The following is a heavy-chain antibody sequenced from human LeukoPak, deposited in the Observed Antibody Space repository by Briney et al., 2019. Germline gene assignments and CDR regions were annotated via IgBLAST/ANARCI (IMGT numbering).Heavy chain of an antibody. D-gene: IGHD1-26*01. Sequence: GGSLRLSCAASGFTFSSYSMNWVRRAPGKGREGVQYISSSSSTIYYADSVKGRFTISRDNAKNSLYLQMNSLRAEDTAVHYCARDLAQVGATPLDYWGQGTLVTVSS. CDR2: ISSSSSTI. V-gene: IGHV3-48*04. J-gene: IGHJ4*02. CDR3: ARDLAQVGATPLDY. CDR1: GFTFSSYS.